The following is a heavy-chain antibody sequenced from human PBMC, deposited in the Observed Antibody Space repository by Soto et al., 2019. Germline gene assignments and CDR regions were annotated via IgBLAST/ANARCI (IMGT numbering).Heavy chain of an antibody. Sequence: GGSLRLSCAASGFTFSSYWMNWVRQAPGKGLVWVSRINSDGSSTSYADSVKGRFTISRDNAKNTLYLQMNSLRAEDTAVYYCARGVLTGDAFDIWGQGTMVTVSS. CDR2: INSDGSST. CDR1: GFTFSSYW. J-gene: IGHJ3*02. V-gene: IGHV3-74*01. D-gene: IGHD7-27*01. CDR3: ARGVLTGDAFDI.